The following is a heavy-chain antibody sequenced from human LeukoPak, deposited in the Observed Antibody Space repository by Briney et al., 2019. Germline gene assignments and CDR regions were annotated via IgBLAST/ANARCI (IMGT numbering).Heavy chain of an antibody. J-gene: IGHJ4*02. CDR3: ARGDPWQSRPFDY. Sequence: SETLSLTCAGYGGSFSGYYWSWIRQPPGKGLEWIGEINHSGSTNYNPSLKSRVTISVHTSKNQFSLKLSSVTAADTAVYYCARGDPWQSRPFDYWGQGTLVTVSS. CDR2: INHSGST. V-gene: IGHV4-34*01. CDR1: GGSFSGYY.